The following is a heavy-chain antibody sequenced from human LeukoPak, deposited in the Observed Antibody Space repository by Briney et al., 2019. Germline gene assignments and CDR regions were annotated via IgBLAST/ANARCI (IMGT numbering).Heavy chain of an antibody. CDR3: ARNSCPSGSCYDNRGYFDY. D-gene: IGHD2-15*01. J-gene: IGHJ4*02. V-gene: IGHV4-39*07. CDR1: GGSIIISGYY. CDR2: VFYNGDT. Sequence: SETLSLTCAVSGGSIIISGYYWAWIRQPPGKGLEWIGSVFYNGDTNYNPSLKSRVTISVDTSKNQFSLKLSSVTAADTAVYYCARNSCPSGSCYDNRGYFDYWGQGTLVTVSS.